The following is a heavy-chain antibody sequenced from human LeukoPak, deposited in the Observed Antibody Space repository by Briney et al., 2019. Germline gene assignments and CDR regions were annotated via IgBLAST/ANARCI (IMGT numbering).Heavy chain of an antibody. Sequence: GSLRLSCAASGFTFRSNYMSWVRQAPGEGLEWVSGIYSDGSTYYADSVKGRFTIPRDKSKTTLYLQMNSLRAEDTAVYYCARVVVGALDYWGQGALVTVSS. D-gene: IGHD2-15*01. J-gene: IGHJ4*02. CDR1: GFTFRSNY. CDR3: ARVVVGALDY. V-gene: IGHV3-53*01. CDR2: IYSDGST.